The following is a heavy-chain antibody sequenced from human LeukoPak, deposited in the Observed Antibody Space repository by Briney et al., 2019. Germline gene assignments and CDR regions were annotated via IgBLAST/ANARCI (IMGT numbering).Heavy chain of an antibody. CDR1: GFSFSDSY. CDR2: ITSSGTTT. D-gene: IGHD4/OR15-4a*01. V-gene: IGHV3-11*01. J-gene: IGHJ4*02. Sequence: NPGGSLRLSRSASGFSFSDSYMSWFRLSPEKGLEWIAYITSSGTTTEYADSVKGRFTISRVNAKNSLYLQMNSLRSEDTAVYYCARDPDYGDPYWGQGTLVTVSS. CDR3: ARDPDYGDPY.